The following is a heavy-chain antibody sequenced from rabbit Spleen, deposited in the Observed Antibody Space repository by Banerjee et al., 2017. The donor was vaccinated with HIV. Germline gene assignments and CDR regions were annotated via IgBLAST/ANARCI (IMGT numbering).Heavy chain of an antibody. CDR1: EFDFSVYG. V-gene: IGHV1S47*01. Sequence: QQQLVESGGGLVQPGGSLKLSCKASEFDFSVYGMSWVRQAPGKGLEWIGYIDPVFTTTYFANWLNGRFTISSHYAQNTLYLQLNSLTAADTATYFCVREPTSGSFSSYGMDLWGPGTLVTVS. J-gene: IGHJ6*01. D-gene: IGHD1-1*01. CDR2: IDPVFTTT. CDR3: VREPTSGSFSSYGMDL.